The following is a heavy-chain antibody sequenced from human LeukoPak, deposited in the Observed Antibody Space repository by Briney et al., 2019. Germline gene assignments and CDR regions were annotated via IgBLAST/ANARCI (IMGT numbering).Heavy chain of an antibody. D-gene: IGHD3-22*01. J-gene: IGHJ4*02. V-gene: IGHV4-4*07. Sequence: SETLSLTCTVSGGSISNFFWSWVRQPAGKGLEWIGRIYTSGSTNYNPSLQSRVTMSVDTSKNQFSLNLSSVTAADTAVYYCAREYYYDSSGYYSLAHWGQGTLVTVSS. CDR2: IYTSGST. CDR1: GGSISNFF. CDR3: AREYYYDSSGYYSLAH.